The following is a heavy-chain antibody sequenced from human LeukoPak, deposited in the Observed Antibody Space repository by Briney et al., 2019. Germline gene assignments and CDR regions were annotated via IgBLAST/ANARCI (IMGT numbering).Heavy chain of an antibody. CDR2: SYSGDSDT. D-gene: IGHD3-22*01. CDR1: GYSFTSYW. V-gene: IGHV5-51*01. J-gene: IGHJ3*02. Sequence: GESLKISCKGSGYSFTSYWIGWVRQMPGKGLEWMGISYSGDSDTRYRPSFQVQVTISADKSISTDYLKWSSLKASDTAMYYCARHRQIVVDAFDIWGQGTMVTVSS. CDR3: ARHRQIVVDAFDI.